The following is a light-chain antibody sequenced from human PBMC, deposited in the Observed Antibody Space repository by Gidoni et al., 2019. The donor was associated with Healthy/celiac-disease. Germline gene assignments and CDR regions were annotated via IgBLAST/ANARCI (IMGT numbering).Light chain of an antibody. V-gene: IGKV4-1*01. Sequence: DLVMTQFPDSLAVSLGERATIKCKSSQSVLYSSNNKNYLAWYQQKPGQPPKLLIYWASTRESGVPDRFSGSGSGTDFTLTISSLQAEDVAVYYCQQYYSTPVTFGPGTKVDIK. CDR1: QSVLYSSNNKNY. J-gene: IGKJ3*01. CDR2: WAS. CDR3: QQYYSTPVT.